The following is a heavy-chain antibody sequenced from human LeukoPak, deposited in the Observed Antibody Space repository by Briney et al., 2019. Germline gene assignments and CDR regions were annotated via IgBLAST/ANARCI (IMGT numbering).Heavy chain of an antibody. Sequence: SETLSLTCTVSGGSISTSNYYWGWIRQPPGKGLEWIGNIFYSGSTYYSPSLKSRVTISRDTSRNQFSLKLNSVTAADTAVYYCAIGSGWSHFDYWGQGTLVTVSS. V-gene: IGHV4-39*07. CDR1: GGSISTSNYY. CDR3: AIGSGWSHFDY. CDR2: IFYSGST. J-gene: IGHJ4*02. D-gene: IGHD6-19*01.